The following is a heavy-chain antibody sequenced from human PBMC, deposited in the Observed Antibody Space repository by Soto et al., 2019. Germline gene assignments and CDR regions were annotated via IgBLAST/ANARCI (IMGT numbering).Heavy chain of an antibody. D-gene: IGHD2-15*01. J-gene: IGHJ4*01. Sequence: PGGSLRLSCAASGFTFSRYSMNWVRQAPWKGLEWVSSISSSSGYIYYADSVRGRFTISRDNAKNTLFLVMNSLRADDTAVYYCVAGCSGGHWSLLDFWGQGTLVTVSS. CDR3: VAGCSGGHWSLLDF. CDR1: GFTFSRYS. CDR2: ISSSSGYI. V-gene: IGHV3-21*04.